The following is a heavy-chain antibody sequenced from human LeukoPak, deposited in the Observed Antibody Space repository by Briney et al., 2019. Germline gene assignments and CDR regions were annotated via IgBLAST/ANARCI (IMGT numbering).Heavy chain of an antibody. CDR2: IIPILGIA. CDR3: ARGPYSSSFDY. Sequence: GASVKVSCKASGGTFSSYAISWVRQAPGQGLEWMGRIIPILGIANYAQKFQGRVTITADKSTSTAYMELSSLRSEDTAVYYCARGPYSSSFDYWGQGTLVTVSS. CDR1: GGTFSSYA. D-gene: IGHD6-13*01. V-gene: IGHV1-69*04. J-gene: IGHJ4*02.